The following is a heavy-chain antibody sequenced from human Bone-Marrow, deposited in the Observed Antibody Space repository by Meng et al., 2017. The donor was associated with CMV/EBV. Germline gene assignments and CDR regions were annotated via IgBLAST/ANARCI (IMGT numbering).Heavy chain of an antibody. V-gene: IGHV3-30-3*01. CDR3: ARDGGNCSSTSCSVYYYYGMDV. CDR1: GFSFSAKY. Sequence: GESLKISCAASGFSFSAKYMTWIRQVPGKGLEWVAVISYDGSNKYYADSVKGRFTISRDNSKNTLYLQMNSLRAEDTAVYYCARDGGNCSSTSCSVYYYYGMDVWGQGTTVTVSS. CDR2: ISYDGSNK. D-gene: IGHD2-2*01. J-gene: IGHJ6*02.